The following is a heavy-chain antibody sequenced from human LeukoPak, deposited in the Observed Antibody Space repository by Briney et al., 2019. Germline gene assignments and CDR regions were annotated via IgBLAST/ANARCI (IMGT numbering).Heavy chain of an antibody. CDR3: ARGRDYDILTGYLYYFDY. V-gene: IGHV4-34*01. D-gene: IGHD3-9*01. J-gene: IGHJ4*02. Sequence: SETLSLTCAVYGGSFSGYYWSWIRQPPGKGLEWIGEINHSGSTNYNPSLKSRVTISVDTSKNQFSLKLSSVTAADTAVYYCARGRDYDILTGYLYYFDYGGRGTLVTVSS. CDR1: GGSFSGYY. CDR2: INHSGST.